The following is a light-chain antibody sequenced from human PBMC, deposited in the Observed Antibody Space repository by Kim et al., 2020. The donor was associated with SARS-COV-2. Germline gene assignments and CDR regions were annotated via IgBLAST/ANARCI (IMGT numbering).Light chain of an antibody. CDR1: NIGIKS. CDR2: YDS. V-gene: IGLV3-21*04. J-gene: IGLJ3*02. CDR3: QVWDSSSDNWV. Sequence: SYELTQPPSVSVAPGETARITCGGDNIGIKSVHWYQQKPGQAPVLVIYYDSVRPSGLPERFSGSNSGNTATMTISRVEAGDETDYYCQVWDSSSDNWVFGGGTKLTVL.